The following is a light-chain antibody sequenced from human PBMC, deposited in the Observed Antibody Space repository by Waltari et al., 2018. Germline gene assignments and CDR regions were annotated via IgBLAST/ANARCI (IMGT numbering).Light chain of an antibody. CDR3: QQYNSWPLT. CDR1: QSIRTN. V-gene: IGKV3-15*01. CDR2: DAS. J-gene: IGKJ4*01. Sequence: EIVMTQSPATLSVSPGERASLSCRASQSIRTNLAWYQQRRGQAPRLLIYDASIRATGIPARCRGSGSGTEFTLTISSLQSEDFAVYYCQQYNSWPLTFGGGTKVEIK.